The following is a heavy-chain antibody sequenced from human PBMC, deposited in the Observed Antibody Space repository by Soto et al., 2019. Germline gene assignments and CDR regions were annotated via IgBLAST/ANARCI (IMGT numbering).Heavy chain of an antibody. CDR1: GFTFSSYA. V-gene: IGHV3-23*01. Sequence: GGSLRLSCAASGFTFSSYAMSWARQAPGKGLEWVSAISGSGGSTYYADSVKGRFTISRDNSKNTLYLQMNSLRAEDTAVYYCAKGAYYDFWSGYYNFDYWGQGTLVTVSS. D-gene: IGHD3-3*01. CDR3: AKGAYYDFWSGYYNFDY. J-gene: IGHJ4*02. CDR2: ISGSGGST.